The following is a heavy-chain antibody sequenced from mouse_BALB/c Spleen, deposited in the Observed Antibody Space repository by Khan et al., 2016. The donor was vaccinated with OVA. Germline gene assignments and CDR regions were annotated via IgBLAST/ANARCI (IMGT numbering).Heavy chain of an antibody. D-gene: IGHD1-1*01. Sequence: QIQLVQSGAELAKPGASVKMSCKASGYTFINYWILWVKQRPGQGLEWIGYINPSTGYTEYNQNFKDKATLTADKSSSTAYMQLSSLTSEDSAVYYCARRGLRWDFDYWGQCTTLTVSS. CDR3: ARRGLRWDFDY. V-gene: IGHV1-7*01. CDR1: GYTFINYW. CDR2: INPSTGYT. J-gene: IGHJ2*01.